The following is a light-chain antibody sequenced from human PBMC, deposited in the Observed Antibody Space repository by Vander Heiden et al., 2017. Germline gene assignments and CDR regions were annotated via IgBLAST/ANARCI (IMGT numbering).Light chain of an antibody. CDR3: MQALQTPAT. CDR2: LGS. Sequence: DIVMTQSPLSLPVTPGEPASISCRSSQSLLHSNGYNYLDWYLQKPGQSPQLLIYLGSNRASGVPDRFSGSGSGTDFTLKSSRVEAEDVGVYYCMQALQTPATFGQGTKVEIK. CDR1: QSLLHSNGYNY. J-gene: IGKJ1*01. V-gene: IGKV2-28*01.